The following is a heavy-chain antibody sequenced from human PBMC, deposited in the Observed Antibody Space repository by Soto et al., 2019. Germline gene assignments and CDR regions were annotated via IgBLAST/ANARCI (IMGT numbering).Heavy chain of an antibody. V-gene: IGHV1-69*13. CDR2: IIPIFGTA. D-gene: IGHD3-10*01. Sequence: SVKVSGKASGGTFSSYAISWVRQAPGQGLEWMGGIIPIFGTANYAQKFQGRVTITADESTSTAYMEPSSLRSEDTAVYYCASSYYGSGSYYKAPESFDYWGQGTLVTVSS. CDR1: GGTFSSYA. J-gene: IGHJ4*02. CDR3: ASSYYGSGSYYKAPESFDY.